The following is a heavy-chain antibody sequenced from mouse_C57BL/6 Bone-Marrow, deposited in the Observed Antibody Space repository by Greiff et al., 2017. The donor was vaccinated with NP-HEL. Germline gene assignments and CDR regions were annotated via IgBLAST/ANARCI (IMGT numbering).Heavy chain of an antibody. CDR3: ARGGLRAWFAY. Sequence: VQLVESGPELVKPGASVKLSCKASGYTFTSYDINWVKQRPGQGLEWIGWIYPRDGSTKYNEKFKGKATLTVDTSSSAAYMVLHSLTSEDSAVYFCARGGLRAWFAYWGQGTLVTVSA. CDR1: GYTFTSYD. CDR2: IYPRDGST. D-gene: IGHD2-4*01. V-gene: IGHV1-85*01. J-gene: IGHJ3*01.